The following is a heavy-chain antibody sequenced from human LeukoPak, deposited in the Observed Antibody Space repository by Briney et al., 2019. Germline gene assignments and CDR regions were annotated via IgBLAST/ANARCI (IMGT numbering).Heavy chain of an antibody. D-gene: IGHD3-22*01. J-gene: IGHJ4*02. V-gene: IGHV4-39*02. CDR3: ARLSSNYYDRSGYPGGFDY. Sequence: SQTLSLTCTVSGGSTISSSYYWGWIRQPPGKGREWMGSIYYSGSTYYNPSPNSRVPISVDTSKNHFSMKLSSVTAADTAVYYCARLSSNYYDRSGYPGGFDYWGQGTLVTVSS. CDR1: GGSTISSSYY. CDR2: IYYSGST.